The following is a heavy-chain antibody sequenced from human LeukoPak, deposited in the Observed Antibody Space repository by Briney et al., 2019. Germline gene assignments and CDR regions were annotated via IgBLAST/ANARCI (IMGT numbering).Heavy chain of an antibody. Sequence: PGGSLRLSCAASGFTFSSYWMHWVRQAPGKGLVWVSRINGDGISTSYADSVKGRFTISRDNAKNTLYLQMNSLRADGTAVYYCAKGGATVIDYWGQGTLVTVSS. CDR1: GFTFSSYW. CDR2: INGDGIST. V-gene: IGHV3-74*01. D-gene: IGHD4-17*01. J-gene: IGHJ4*02. CDR3: AKGGATVIDY.